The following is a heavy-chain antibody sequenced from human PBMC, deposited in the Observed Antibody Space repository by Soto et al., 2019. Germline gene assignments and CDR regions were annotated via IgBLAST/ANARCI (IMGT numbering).Heavy chain of an antibody. CDR3: ARDLEFRDGNISHLDY. CDR2: IFPIFGTS. D-gene: IGHD3-10*01. CDR1: GGTFNTHA. J-gene: IGHJ4*02. V-gene: IGHV1-69*01. Sequence: QVQLLQSGAEVKQPGSSVKVSCKASGGTFNTHAYNWVRQAPGQGLEWVGGIFPIFGTSNYAQKFQGRVTITADESTSTVYLELSSLRSEDTAVYYCARDLEFRDGNISHLDYWGQGTLSPSPQ.